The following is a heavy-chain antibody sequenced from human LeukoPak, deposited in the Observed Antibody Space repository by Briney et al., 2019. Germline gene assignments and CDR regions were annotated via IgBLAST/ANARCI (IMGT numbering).Heavy chain of an antibody. CDR3: ARGRYLSGCSCFPGAPLLSNWFDP. D-gene: IGHD2-15*01. J-gene: IGHJ5*02. V-gene: IGHV1-18*01. CDR1: GYTFTSYG. Sequence: ASVKVSCKASGYTFTSYGISWVRQAPGQGLEWMGWISAYNGNTNYAQKLQGRVTMTTDTSTSTAYMELRSLRSDDTAVYYCARGRYLSGCSCFPGAPLLSNWFDPWGQGTLVTVSS. CDR2: ISAYNGNT.